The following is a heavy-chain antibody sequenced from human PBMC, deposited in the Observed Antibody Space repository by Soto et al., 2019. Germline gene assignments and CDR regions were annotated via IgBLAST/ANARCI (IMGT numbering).Heavy chain of an antibody. CDR2: INPSGGST. CDR3: ARGVFGLGANYYDSSGPKDY. Sequence: QVQLVQSGAEVKKPGASVKVSCKASGYTFTSYYMHWVRQAPGQGLEWMGIINPSGGSTSYAQKFQGRVTMTRDTSTNTVYMELSSLRSEDTAVYYCARGVFGLGANYYDSSGPKDYWGQGTLVTVSS. D-gene: IGHD3-22*01. CDR1: GYTFTSYY. V-gene: IGHV1-46*01. J-gene: IGHJ4*02.